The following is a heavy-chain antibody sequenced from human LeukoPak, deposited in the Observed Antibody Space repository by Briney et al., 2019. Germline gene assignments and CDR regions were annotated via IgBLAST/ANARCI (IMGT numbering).Heavy chain of an antibody. J-gene: IGHJ4*02. V-gene: IGHV4-59*01. CDR1: GGSIRRYY. Sequence: PSETLSLTCSVSGGSIRRYYWSWIRQPPGKGLEWIGDIYYSGSTNYNPSLKSRVTIAVDPSKNQFSLKLSSVTAADTAVYYCASGTYTHYYFDYWGQGTLVTVSS. D-gene: IGHD1-26*01. CDR3: ASGTYTHYYFDY. CDR2: IYYSGST.